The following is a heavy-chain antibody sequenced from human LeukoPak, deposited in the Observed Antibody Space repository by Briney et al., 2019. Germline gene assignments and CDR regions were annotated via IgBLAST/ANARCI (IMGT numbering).Heavy chain of an antibody. D-gene: IGHD3-9*01. V-gene: IGHV4-34*01. CDR1: GGSFSGYY. J-gene: IGHJ5*02. Sequence: PSETLSLTCAVYGGSFSGYYWSWIRQPPGKGLEWIGEINHSGSTNYNPSLKSRVTISVDTSKNQFSLKLSSVTAADTAVYYCASPYYDILTSYFWFDPWGQGTLVTVSS. CDR2: INHSGST. CDR3: ASPYYDILTSYFWFDP.